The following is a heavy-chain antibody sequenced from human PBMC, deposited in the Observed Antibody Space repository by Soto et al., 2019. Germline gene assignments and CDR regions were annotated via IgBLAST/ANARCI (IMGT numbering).Heavy chain of an antibody. V-gene: IGHV3-33*01. D-gene: IGHD5-12*01. CDR2: IWFDGTNE. CDR3: VTIRAYH. Sequence: GWSLRLSCAASGFTFTTYGMNWVRQAPGKGLELVAVIWFDGTNEYYSDSVKGRFTIFRENSRSTLYLQMNDLRAEDTAIYCCVTIRAYHWGQGILVTV. J-gene: IGHJ4*02. CDR1: GFTFTTYG.